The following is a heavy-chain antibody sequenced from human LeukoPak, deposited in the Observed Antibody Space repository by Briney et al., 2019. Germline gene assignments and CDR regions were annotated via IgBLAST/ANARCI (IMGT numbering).Heavy chain of an antibody. CDR1: GYTFTSYA. CDR3: ARGLGYCSSTSCYVNDY. CDR2: INAGNGNT. V-gene: IGHV1-3*01. J-gene: IGHJ4*02. Sequence: ASVKVSCKASGYTFTSYAMHWVREAPGQRLEWMGWINAGNGNTKYSQKFQGRVTITRDTSISTAYMELSRLRSDDTAVYYCARGLGYCSSTSCYVNDYWGQGTLVTVSS. D-gene: IGHD2-2*01.